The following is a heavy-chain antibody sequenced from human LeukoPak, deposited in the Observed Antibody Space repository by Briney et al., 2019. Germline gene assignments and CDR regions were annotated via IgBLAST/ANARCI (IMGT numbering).Heavy chain of an antibody. V-gene: IGHV4-30-2*01. CDR1: GGSISSGGYS. CDR2: IYHSGST. CDR3: ARDGPAPL. Sequence: PSETLSLTCAVSGGSISSGGYSWSWIRQPPGKGLEWIGYIYHSGSTYYNPSLKSRVTISVDRSKNQFSLKLSSVTAADTAVYYCARDGPAPLWGQGTLVTVSS. J-gene: IGHJ4*02. D-gene: IGHD3/OR15-3a*01.